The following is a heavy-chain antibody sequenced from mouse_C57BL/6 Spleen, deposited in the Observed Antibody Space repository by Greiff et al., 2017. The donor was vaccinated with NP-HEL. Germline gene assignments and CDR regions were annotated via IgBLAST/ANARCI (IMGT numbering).Heavy chain of an antibody. V-gene: IGHV5-9*01. CDR1: GFTFSSYT. CDR2: ISGGGGNT. CDR3: ASFTTVVGNFDY. Sequence: EVMLVESGGGLVKPGGSLKLSCAASGFTFSSYTMSWVRQTPEKRLEWVATISGGGGNTYYPDSVKGRFTISRDNAKNTLYLQMSSLRSEDTALYYCASFTTVVGNFDYWGQGTTLTVSS. D-gene: IGHD1-1*01. J-gene: IGHJ2*01.